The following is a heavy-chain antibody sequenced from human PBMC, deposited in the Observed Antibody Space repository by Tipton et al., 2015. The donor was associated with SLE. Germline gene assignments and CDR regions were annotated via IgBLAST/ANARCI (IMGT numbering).Heavy chain of an antibody. CDR3: AKTQQQLVRPTYFDY. CDR1: GFTFDDYA. D-gene: IGHD6-13*01. Sequence: SLRLSCAASGFTFDDYAMHWVRQAPGKGLEWVSGISWNSGSIGYADSVEGRFTISRDNAKNSLYLQMNSLRAEDTALYYCAKTQQQLVRPTYFDYWGQGTLVTVSS. J-gene: IGHJ4*02. CDR2: ISWNSGSI. V-gene: IGHV3-9*01.